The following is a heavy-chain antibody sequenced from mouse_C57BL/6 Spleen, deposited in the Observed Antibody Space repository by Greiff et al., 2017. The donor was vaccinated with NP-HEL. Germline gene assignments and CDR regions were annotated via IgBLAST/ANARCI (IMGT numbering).Heavy chain of an antibody. Sequence: EVKLQESGPGLVKPSQSLSLTCSVTGYSITSGYFWNWIRKFPGNKLEWMGYIRYDGSNKYNPYLKKRISITPDTSKNQFFLKLNSVTTEDTATYYCARWDYYGSSYDWGQGTTLTVSS. V-gene: IGHV3-6*01. CDR1: GYSITSGYF. CDR3: ARWDYYGSSYD. J-gene: IGHJ2*01. CDR2: IRYDGSN. D-gene: IGHD1-1*01.